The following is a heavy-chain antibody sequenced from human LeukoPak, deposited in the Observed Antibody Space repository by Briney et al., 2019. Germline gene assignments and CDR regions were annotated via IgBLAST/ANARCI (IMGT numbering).Heavy chain of an antibody. V-gene: IGHV3-74*01. Sequence: GGSLRLSRAASRFTLSSNYMSWVRQAPGKGLVWVSRIDSDGSRTNYMDSAKGGFTISRDNAKKTLFLQMNSLRDEDTAVYYCARGNFYSGSGSSPLDDWGQGTLVTVSS. J-gene: IGHJ4*02. CDR3: ARGNFYSGSGSSPLDD. D-gene: IGHD3-10*01. CDR2: IDSDGSRT. CDR1: RFTLSSNY.